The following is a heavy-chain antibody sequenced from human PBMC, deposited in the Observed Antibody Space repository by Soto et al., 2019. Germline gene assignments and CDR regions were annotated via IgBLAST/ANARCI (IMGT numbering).Heavy chain of an antibody. CDR1: GYTFTSYG. J-gene: IGHJ4*02. CDR3: ARYVDYGDYVFYYFDY. CDR2: ISAYNGNT. D-gene: IGHD4-17*01. V-gene: IGHV1-18*01. Sequence: GASVKVSCKASGYTFTSYGISWVRQAPGQGLEWTGWISAYNGNTNYAQKLQGRVTMTTDTSTSTAYMELRSLRSDDTAVYYCARYVDYGDYVFYYFDYWGQGTLVTVSS.